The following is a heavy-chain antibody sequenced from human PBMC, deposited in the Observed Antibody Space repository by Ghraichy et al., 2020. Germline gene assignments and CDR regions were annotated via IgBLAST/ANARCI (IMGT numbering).Heavy chain of an antibody. V-gene: IGHV3-23*01. CDR3: AKLLGNNMIRALDY. J-gene: IGHJ4*02. CDR2: ISGSSGYT. Sequence: GSLRLSCAASGFTFSSYTMSWVRQAPGKGLQWVSTISGSSGYTYYADSVKGRFTISRDNSKNTLSLQMNSLRAEDTAIYYCAKLLGNNMIRALDYWGQGTLVTVSS. D-gene: IGHD3-10*01. CDR1: GFTFSSYT.